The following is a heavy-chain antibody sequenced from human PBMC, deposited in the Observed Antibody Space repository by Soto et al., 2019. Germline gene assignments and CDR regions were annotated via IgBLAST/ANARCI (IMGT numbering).Heavy chain of an antibody. V-gene: IGHV4-59*01. CDR1: GGSISSYY. CDR2: IYYSGST. CDR3: ARVVSDYGDYVRAFDI. J-gene: IGHJ3*02. Sequence: PSEILLTCTVSGGSISSYYWSWIRQPPGKGLEWIGYIYYSGSTNYNPSLKSRVTISVDTSKNQFSLKLSSVTAADTAVYYCARVVSDYGDYVRAFDIWGQGTMVTVSS. D-gene: IGHD4-17*01.